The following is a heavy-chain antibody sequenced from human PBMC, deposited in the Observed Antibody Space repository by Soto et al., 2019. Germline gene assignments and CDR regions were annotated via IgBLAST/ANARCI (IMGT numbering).Heavy chain of an antibody. CDR2: ISGSGFKK. Sequence: GGSLRLSCAASGFIFENFGMSWVRQAPGKGLEWISSISGSGFKKYYANSVKGRFTISRDNSKSTVYLELNNLSAEDTAVYHCAKNQGVELVPLATVDWFDPWGQGSVVTVS. CDR3: AKNQGVELVPLATVDWFDP. CDR1: GFIFENFG. V-gene: IGHV3-23*01. J-gene: IGHJ5*02. D-gene: IGHD1-26*01.